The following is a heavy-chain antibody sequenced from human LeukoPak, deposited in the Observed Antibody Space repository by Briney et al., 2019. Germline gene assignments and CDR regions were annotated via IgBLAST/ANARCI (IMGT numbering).Heavy chain of an antibody. CDR3: ARGLSGYSYGYDTAYYGMDV. Sequence: PGGSLRLSCVASGFTFSSRWMHWVRQAPGKGLVWVSIINTDGSTTRYAEFVEGRFTISRDNARNTLYLEMNSLRVEDTAVYYCARGLSGYSYGYDTAYYGMDVWGQGTTVTVSS. D-gene: IGHD5-18*01. CDR2: INTDGSTT. CDR1: GFTFSSRW. V-gene: IGHV3-74*01. J-gene: IGHJ6*02.